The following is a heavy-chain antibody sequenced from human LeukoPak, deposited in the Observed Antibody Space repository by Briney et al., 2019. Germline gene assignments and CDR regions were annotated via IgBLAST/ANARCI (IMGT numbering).Heavy chain of an antibody. CDR1: GGSISSSSYY. Sequence: PSETLSLTCTVSGGSISSSSYYWGWIRQPPGKGLEWIGSIYYSGSTYYNPSLKSRVTISVDTSKNQFSLKLSSVTAADTAVYYCARPAIVGTHDAFDIWGQGTMVTVSS. V-gene: IGHV4-39*01. J-gene: IGHJ3*02. CDR2: IYYSGST. CDR3: ARPAIVGTHDAFDI. D-gene: IGHD3-22*01.